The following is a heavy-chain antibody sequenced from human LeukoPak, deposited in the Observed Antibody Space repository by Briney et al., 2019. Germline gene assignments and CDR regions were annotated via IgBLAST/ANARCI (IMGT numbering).Heavy chain of an antibody. CDR2: ITVSGSTK. CDR3: ARISKGGGYDY. CDR1: GFTFSSYE. Sequence: PGGSLRLSCAASGFTFSSYEMNWVRQAPGKGLEWVSYITVSGSTKYYTDSVKGRFTISRDNAKNSLYLLMNSLRAEDTAIYYCARISKGGGYDYWGQGTLVTVSS. D-gene: IGHD5-24*01. V-gene: IGHV3-48*03. J-gene: IGHJ4*02.